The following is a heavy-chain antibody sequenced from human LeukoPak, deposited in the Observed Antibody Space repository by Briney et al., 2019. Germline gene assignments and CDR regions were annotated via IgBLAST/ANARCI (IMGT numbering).Heavy chain of an antibody. CDR3: AKDPRPWNDGG. CDR1: GFTFSDAW. CDR2: IKSKTDGGTI. D-gene: IGHD1-1*01. J-gene: IGHJ4*02. V-gene: IGHV3-15*01. Sequence: GGSLRLSCAASGFTFSDAWMSWVRQAPGKGLEWLGRIKSKTDGGTIDYAAPVKGRFIISRDDSKYTLYLQMNSLRAEDTAVYYCAKDPRPWNDGGWGQGTLVTVSS.